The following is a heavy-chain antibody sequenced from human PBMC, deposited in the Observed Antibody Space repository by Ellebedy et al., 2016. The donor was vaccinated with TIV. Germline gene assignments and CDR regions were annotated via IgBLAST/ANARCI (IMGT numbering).Heavy chain of an antibody. CDR2: IATDGSST. D-gene: IGHD4-23*01. Sequence: PGGSLRLSCAASGFTFSGYWMHWVRQLPGKGLVWVSRIATDGSSTTYADSVKGRFSISRDNAKNTLYLHMSSLRAEDTAVYYCVRDKQDYGGGYYFDGMDVWGQGTMVTISS. V-gene: IGHV3-74*01. CDR1: GFTFSGYW. J-gene: IGHJ6*02. CDR3: VRDKQDYGGGYYFDGMDV.